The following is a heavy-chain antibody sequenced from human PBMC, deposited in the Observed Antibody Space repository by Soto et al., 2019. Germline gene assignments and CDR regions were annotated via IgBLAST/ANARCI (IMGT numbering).Heavy chain of an antibody. V-gene: IGHV1-18*04. CDR2: ISAYNGNT. CDR3: AGEPILTGTTWGRYYYYYGMDV. J-gene: IGHJ6*02. D-gene: IGHD1-20*01. Sequence: QVQLVQSGAEVKKPGASVKVSCKASGYTFTSYGISWVRQAPGQGLEWMGWISAYNGNTNYAQKLQGRVTMTTDTSTSPAYMEWRILRSDDTAVYYCAGEPILTGTTWGRYYYYYGMDVWGQGTTVTVSS. CDR1: GYTFTSYG.